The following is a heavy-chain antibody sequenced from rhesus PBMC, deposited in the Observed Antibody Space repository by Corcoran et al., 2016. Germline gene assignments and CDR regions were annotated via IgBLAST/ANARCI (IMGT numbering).Heavy chain of an antibody. Sequence: QVQLQESGPGLVKPSETLPLTCAVSGASIGRNFWIWIRRAPGKGLEWIGRIYGSGGRTDYNPSRKSRGTNSIDTSKNQFSLKLSAVTAADTAVYYCARDLRFGNSLDVWGRGVLVTVSS. CDR2: IYGSGGRT. D-gene: IGHD3-40*01. J-gene: IGHJ5-2*02. CDR1: GASIGRNF. V-gene: IGHV4S2*01. CDR3: ARDLRFGNSLDV.